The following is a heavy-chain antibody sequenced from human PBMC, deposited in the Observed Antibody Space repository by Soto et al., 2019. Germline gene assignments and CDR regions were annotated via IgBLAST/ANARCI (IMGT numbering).Heavy chain of an antibody. Sequence: QLQLQESGSGLVKPSQTLSLTCAVSGGSIRSGGSSWSWIRQPQGKGMEWIGYIYHSGSTYYTPSLKSRVTISVDRSTNHFSLKLSSATAADTAGYYWARTPDRWCQGTLFTVS. CDR1: GGSIRSGGSS. CDR3: ARTPDR. V-gene: IGHV4-30-2*01. CDR2: IYHSGST. J-gene: IGHJ5*02.